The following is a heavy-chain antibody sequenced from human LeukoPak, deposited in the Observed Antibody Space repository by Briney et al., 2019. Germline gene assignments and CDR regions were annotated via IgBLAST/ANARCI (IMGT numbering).Heavy chain of an antibody. V-gene: IGHV1-69*04. J-gene: IGHJ4*02. CDR3: AREYGSGYFDY. Sequence: GSSVKVSCKASGGTFSSYAISWVRQAPGQGLEWMGRIIPILGIANYAQKFQGRVTITADKSTSTAYMELSSLRSEDTAVYHCAREYGSGYFDYWGQGTLVTVSS. CDR2: IIPILGIA. D-gene: IGHD3-10*01. CDR1: GGTFSSYA.